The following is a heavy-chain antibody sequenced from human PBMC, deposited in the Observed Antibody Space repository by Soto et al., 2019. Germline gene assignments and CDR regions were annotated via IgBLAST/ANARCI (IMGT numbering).Heavy chain of an antibody. CDR1: GYTFTSYA. CDR2: INAGNGNT. V-gene: IGHV1-3*01. J-gene: IGHJ4*02. CDR3: ARDPLLLWFGELLFGGMDY. D-gene: IGHD3-10*01. Sequence: ASVKVSCKASGYTFTSYAMHWVRQAPGQRLEWMGWINAGNGNTKYSQKFQGRVTITRDTSASTAYMELSSLRPEDTAVYYCARDPLLLWFGELLFGGMDYWGQGTLVTVSS.